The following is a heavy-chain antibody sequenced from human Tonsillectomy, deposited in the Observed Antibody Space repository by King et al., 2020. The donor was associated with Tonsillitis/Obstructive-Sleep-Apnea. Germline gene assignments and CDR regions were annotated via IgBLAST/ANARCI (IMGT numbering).Heavy chain of an antibody. J-gene: IGHJ6*03. CDR1: GFSLSTSGMC. CDR2: IDWDDDK. CDR3: ARALTSVEWELTTVVYYYYYMDV. Sequence: VTLKESGPALVKPTQTLTLTCTFSGFSLSTSGMCVSWIRQPPGKALEWLARIDWDDDKYYSTSLKTRLTISKDTSKNQVVLTMTNMDPVDTATYYCARALTSVEWELTTVVYYYYYMDVWGKGTTVTVSS. V-gene: IGHV2-70*11. D-gene: IGHD1-26*01.